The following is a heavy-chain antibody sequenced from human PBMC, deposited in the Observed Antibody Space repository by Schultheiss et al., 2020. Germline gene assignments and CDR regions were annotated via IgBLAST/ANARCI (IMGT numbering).Heavy chain of an antibody. D-gene: IGHD4-23*01. CDR2: IWYDGSNK. J-gene: IGHJ6*02. CDR3: ARDEGYGGNSGDYGMDV. V-gene: IGHV3-33*01. Sequence: GGSLRLSCAASGFTFSSYGMHWVRQAPGKGLEWVAVIWYDGSNKYYADSVKGRFTISRDNSKNTLYLQMNSLRAEDTAVYYCARDEGYGGNSGDYGMDVWGQGTTVTVSS. CDR1: GFTFSSYG.